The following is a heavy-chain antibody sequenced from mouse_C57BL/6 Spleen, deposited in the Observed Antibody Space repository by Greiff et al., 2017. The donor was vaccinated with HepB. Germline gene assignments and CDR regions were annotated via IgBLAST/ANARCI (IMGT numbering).Heavy chain of an antibody. Sequence: EVQLQQSGPELVKPGASVKISCKASGYTFTDYYMNWVKQSHGKSLEWIGDINPNNGGTSYNQKFKGKATLTVDKSSSTAYMELRSLTSEDSAVYYCARSSMTTVVSPFAYWGQGTLVTVSA. CDR1: GYTFTDYY. CDR3: ARSSMTTVVSPFAY. V-gene: IGHV1-26*01. CDR2: INPNNGGT. J-gene: IGHJ3*01. D-gene: IGHD1-1*01.